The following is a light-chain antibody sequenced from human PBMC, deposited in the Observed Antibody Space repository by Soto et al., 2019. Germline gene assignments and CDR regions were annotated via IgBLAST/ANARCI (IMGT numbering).Light chain of an antibody. Sequence: QSVLTQLPPASGPPGKSATFPSIGTRSDIGVYDFVSWYQHHPGKAPRLIIYEVVQRPSGVPDRFSGSKSGNTASLTVSGLQAADEADYFCKSYAGSNTYVFGSGTKVTVL. V-gene: IGLV2-8*01. CDR3: KSYAGSNTYV. CDR2: EVV. J-gene: IGLJ1*01. CDR1: RSDIGVYDF.